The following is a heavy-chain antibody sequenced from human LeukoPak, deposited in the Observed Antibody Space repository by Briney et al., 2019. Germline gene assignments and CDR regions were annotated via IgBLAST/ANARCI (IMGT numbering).Heavy chain of an antibody. V-gene: IGHV4-59*01. Sequence: SETLSLTCDVYGGSSSGYYWSWIRQPPGKGLEWIGYIYYSGSTDYNPSLKSRVTMSVDTSKNQFSLKLSSVTAADTAVYYCARAVISFGGVIAKGFDCWGQGTLVTISS. CDR3: ARAVISFGGVIAKGFDC. CDR2: IYYSGST. J-gene: IGHJ4*02. CDR1: GGSSSGYY. D-gene: IGHD3-16*02.